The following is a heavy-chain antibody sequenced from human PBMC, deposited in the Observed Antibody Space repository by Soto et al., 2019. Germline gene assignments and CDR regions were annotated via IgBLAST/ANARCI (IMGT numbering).Heavy chain of an antibody. D-gene: IGHD4-17*01. CDR1: GGTFSSYA. CDR2: IIPIFGTA. Sequence: SVKVSCKASGGTFSSYAISWVRQAPGQGLEWMGGIIPIFGTANYAQKFQGRVTITADESTSTAYMELSSLRSEDTAVYYCRGSTVVPTSFDYWGQGTLVTVSS. V-gene: IGHV1-69*13. CDR3: RGSTVVPTSFDY. J-gene: IGHJ4*02.